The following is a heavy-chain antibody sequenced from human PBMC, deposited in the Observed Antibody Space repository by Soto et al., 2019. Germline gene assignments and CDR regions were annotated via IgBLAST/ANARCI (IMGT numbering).Heavy chain of an antibody. V-gene: IGHV3-23*01. D-gene: IGHD3-22*01. CDR3: AKDANYYDSSGYYDY. Sequence: LRLSCAASGFTFSSYAMSWVRQAPGKGLEWVSAISGSGGSTYYADSVKGRFTISRDNSKNTLYLQMNSLRAEDTVVYYCAKDANYYDSSGYYDYWGQGTLVTVSS. CDR1: GFTFSSYA. CDR2: ISGSGGST. J-gene: IGHJ4*02.